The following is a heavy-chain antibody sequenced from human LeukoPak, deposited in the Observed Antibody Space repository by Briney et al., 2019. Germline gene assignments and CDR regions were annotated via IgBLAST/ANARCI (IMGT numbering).Heavy chain of an antibody. V-gene: IGHV3-11*01. CDR3: AKGSLAAPATPLDF. CDR2: ISSRSTTI. Sequence: NPGGSLRLSCTASGFTFSDSFMSWIRQAPGKGLEWISYISSRSTTIYYADSVKGRFTISRDNAKNSLYLQINSLRVEDTAVFYCAKGSLAAPATPLDFWGQGTLVTVSS. J-gene: IGHJ4*02. D-gene: IGHD2-15*01. CDR1: GFTFSDSF.